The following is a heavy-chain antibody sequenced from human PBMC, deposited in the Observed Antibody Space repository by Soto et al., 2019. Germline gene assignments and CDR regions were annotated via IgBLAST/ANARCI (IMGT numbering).Heavy chain of an antibody. CDR3: AKGAVSGTLNYFDP. CDR2: IDWNGENI. Sequence: EVQLVESGGDLVQPGGSLRLSCAASGFNFDVYTMHWVRQTPGKGLEWVAGIDWNGENIAYEDSVKGRFTVSRDNARNSLYLEMNSLRPEDTAFYYCAKGAVSGTLNYFDPWGQGTQVTVSS. J-gene: IGHJ5*02. V-gene: IGHV3-9*01. CDR1: GFNFDVYT. D-gene: IGHD1-1*01.